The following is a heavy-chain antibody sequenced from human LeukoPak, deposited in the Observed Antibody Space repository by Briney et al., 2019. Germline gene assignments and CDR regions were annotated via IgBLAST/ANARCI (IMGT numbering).Heavy chain of an antibody. CDR3: ARDKYYYGSGSYSIDY. CDR2: IIPILGIA. Sequence: GASVKVSCKASGGTFSSYAISWVRQAPGQGLEWMGRIIPILGIANYAQKFQGRVTITADKSTSTAYMELSSLRSEDTAVYYCARDKYYYGSGSYSIDYWGQGTLVTVSS. CDR1: GGTFSSYA. J-gene: IGHJ4*02. V-gene: IGHV1-69*04. D-gene: IGHD3-10*01.